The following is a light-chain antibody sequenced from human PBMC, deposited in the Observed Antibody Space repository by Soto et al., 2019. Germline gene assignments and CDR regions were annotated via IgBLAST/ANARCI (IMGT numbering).Light chain of an antibody. J-gene: IGKJ4*01. Sequence: DIVMTQSPDSLALSLGERATINCKSSQSVLYSSNNKNYLAWYQQKQGQTPKMLSYWASTRESGVPDRFSGSGSGTDFALTISSLQAEDVEVYYCQQYYSNPLTFGGGTKVDIK. CDR2: WAS. CDR3: QQYYSNPLT. V-gene: IGKV4-1*01. CDR1: QSVLYSSNNKNY.